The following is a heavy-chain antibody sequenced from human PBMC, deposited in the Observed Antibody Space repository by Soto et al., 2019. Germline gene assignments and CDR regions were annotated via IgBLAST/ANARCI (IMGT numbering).Heavy chain of an antibody. V-gene: IGHV1-2*04. CDR3: AREGVLPTMVTATYYYYGMDV. J-gene: IGHJ6*02. D-gene: IGHD3-10*01. Sequence: ASVKVSCKASGYTFTGYYMHWVRQAPGQGLEWMGWINPNSGGTNYAQKFQGWVTMTRDTSISTAYMELSRLRSDDTAVYYCAREGVLPTMVTATYYYYGMDVWGQGTTVTVSS. CDR1: GYTFTGYY. CDR2: INPNSGGT.